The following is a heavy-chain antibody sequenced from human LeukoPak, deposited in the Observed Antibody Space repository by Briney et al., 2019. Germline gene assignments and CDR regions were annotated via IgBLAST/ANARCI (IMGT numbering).Heavy chain of an antibody. CDR1: GGSISSYY. CDR3: ARDCRSLRGYSYGLTDY. J-gene: IGHJ4*02. Sequence: SETLSLTCTVSGGSISSYYWSWIRQPAGKGLEWIGRIYTSGSTNYNPSLKSRVTMSVDTSKNQFSLKLSSVTAADTAVYYCARDCRSLRGYSYGLTDYWGQGTLVTVSS. CDR2: IYTSGST. V-gene: IGHV4-4*07. D-gene: IGHD5-18*01.